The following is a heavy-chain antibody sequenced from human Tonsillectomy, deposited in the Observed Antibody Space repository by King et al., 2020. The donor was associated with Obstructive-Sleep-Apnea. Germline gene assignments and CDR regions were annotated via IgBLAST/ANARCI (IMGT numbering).Heavy chain of an antibody. CDR3: ARDWSGSSSWFSQNLYYFDY. Sequence: VQLVESGGGLVKPGGSLRLSCAASGFTFNSYSMNWVRQAPGKGLEWVSFISSSSSYIYYADSVKGRFTISRDNAKNSLYLQMNSLRAEDTAVYYCARDWSGSSSWFSQNLYYFDYWGQGTLVTVSS. V-gene: IGHV3-21*01. J-gene: IGHJ4*02. CDR2: ISSSSSYI. D-gene: IGHD6-13*01. CDR1: GFTFNSYS.